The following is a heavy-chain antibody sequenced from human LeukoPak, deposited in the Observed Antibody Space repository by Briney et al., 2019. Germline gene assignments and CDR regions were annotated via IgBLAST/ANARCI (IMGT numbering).Heavy chain of an antibody. D-gene: IGHD2-15*01. J-gene: IGHJ5*02. CDR2: INPNSGGI. CDR3: ARGYCSGGSCYAGGNWFDP. V-gene: IGHV1-2*02. CDR1: GYTFTGYY. Sequence: ASVKVSCKASGYTFTGYYMHWVRQAPGQGLEWMGWINPNSGGINYAQKFQGRVTMTRDTSISTAYMELSRLRSDDTAVYYCARGYCSGGSCYAGGNWFDPWGQGTLVTVSS.